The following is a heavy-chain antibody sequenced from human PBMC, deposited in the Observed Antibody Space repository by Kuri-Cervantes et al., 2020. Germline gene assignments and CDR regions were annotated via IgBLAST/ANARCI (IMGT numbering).Heavy chain of an antibody. J-gene: IGHJ6*02. CDR3: ARDGRDPDSRDWGYGMDV. CDR1: GFTFSSYA. V-gene: IGHV3-30-3*01. CDR2: ISYDGSNK. Sequence: GGSLRLSCAASGFTFSSYALHWVRQAPGKGLEWVAGISYDGSNKYYADSVKGRFTISRDNSKNTLYLQMNSLRAEDTAVYYCARDGRDPDSRDWGYGMDVWGQGTTVTVSS. D-gene: IGHD3-16*01.